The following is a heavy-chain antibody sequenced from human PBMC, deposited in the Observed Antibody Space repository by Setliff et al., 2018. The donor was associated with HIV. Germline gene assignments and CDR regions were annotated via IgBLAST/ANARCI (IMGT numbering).Heavy chain of an antibody. CDR2: TSISSSYI. V-gene: IGHV3-21*01. Sequence: GGSLRLSCAASGFTFSSYSMNWVSQAPGKGLEWVSSTSISSSYIYYADSVKGRCTISRDNAKNSLYLQMNSLRAEDTAVSYCACYFGARPYWGQGTLVTVSS. D-gene: IGHD2-21*01. CDR3: ACYFGARPY. CDR1: GFTFSSYS. J-gene: IGHJ4*02.